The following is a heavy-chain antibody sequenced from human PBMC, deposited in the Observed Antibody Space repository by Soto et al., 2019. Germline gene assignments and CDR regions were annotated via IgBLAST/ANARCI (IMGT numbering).Heavy chain of an antibody. CDR3: ARGGLWFGELLSY. D-gene: IGHD3-10*01. Sequence: QVQLQQWGAGLLKPSETLSLTCAVYGGSFSGYYWSWIRQPPGKGLEWIGEINHSGSTNYNPSLKSRVTISVDTSKNQFSLKLSSVTAADTAVYYCARGGLWFGELLSYWGQGTLVTASS. CDR2: INHSGST. J-gene: IGHJ4*02. CDR1: GGSFSGYY. V-gene: IGHV4-34*01.